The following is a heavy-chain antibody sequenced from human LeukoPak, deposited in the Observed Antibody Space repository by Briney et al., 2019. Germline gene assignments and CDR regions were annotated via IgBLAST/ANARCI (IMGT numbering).Heavy chain of an antibody. CDR3: ARDQTHYVSSGYYYVTYLQH. CDR2: MSSGGST. D-gene: IGHD3-22*01. CDR1: GASISSSY. Sequence: SETLSLTCTVSGASISSSYCTWIRQSAGEGLEWIGRMSSGGSTTYNPSFKGRVTMSLDTSKRQFSLNLSSATAADTAVYFCARDQTHYVSSGYYYVTYLQHWGQGILVTVSS. V-gene: IGHV4-4*07. J-gene: IGHJ1*01.